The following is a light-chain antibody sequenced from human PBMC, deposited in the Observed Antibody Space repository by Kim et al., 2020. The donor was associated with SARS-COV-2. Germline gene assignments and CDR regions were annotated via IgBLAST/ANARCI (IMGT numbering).Light chain of an antibody. V-gene: IGLV7-46*01. CDR1: TGAVTSGHY. CDR3: LLSYNGARV. CDR2: DAN. J-gene: IGLJ2*01. Sequence: QAVVTQEPSLTVSPGGTVTLTCGSSTGAVTSGHYPYWFQQKSGQAPRTLIYDANRKHPWTPVRFSGSLLGGKAAMTLSGAQPEDEAEYYCLLSYNGARVFGGGTKLTVL.